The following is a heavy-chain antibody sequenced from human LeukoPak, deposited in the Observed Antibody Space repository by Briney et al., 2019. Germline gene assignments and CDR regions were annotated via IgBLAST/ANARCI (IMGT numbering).Heavy chain of an antibody. J-gene: IGHJ4*02. CDR3: ARDQYDTWSRRGNFDS. CDR2: IKLDGSEK. D-gene: IGHD3/OR15-3a*01. V-gene: IGHV3-7*03. CDR1: GFTFGKYW. Sequence: GGSLRLSCVDPGFTFGKYWMSWVRQAPGKGLEWVANIKLDGSEKNYVDSVKGRFTISRDNTKNSLYLQMNSLRAEDTAVFYCARDQYDTWSRRGNFDSWGQGTLVIVSS.